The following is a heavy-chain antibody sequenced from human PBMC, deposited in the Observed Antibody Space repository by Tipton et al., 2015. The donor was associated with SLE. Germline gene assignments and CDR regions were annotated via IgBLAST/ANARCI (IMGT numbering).Heavy chain of an antibody. V-gene: IGHV4-31*03. CDR2: IDYSGIS. CDR1: GGSITSGGYY. Sequence: TLSLTCSVSGGSITSGGYYWTWIRQHPGKGLEWIGYIDYSGISYYSPSLKNRLTISVDTSKNQFSLKLSSVTAADTAVYYCVRLRSKVLIDYWGQGTLVTVSS. J-gene: IGHJ4*02. D-gene: IGHD2-8*01. CDR3: VRLRSKVLIDY.